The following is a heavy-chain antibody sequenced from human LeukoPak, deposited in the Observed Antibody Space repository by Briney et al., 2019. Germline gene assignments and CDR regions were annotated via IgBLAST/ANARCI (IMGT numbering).Heavy chain of an antibody. D-gene: IGHD3-10*02. CDR1: GFSFSVHA. CDR2: IGSDGST. V-gene: IGHV3-23*01. Sequence: GGSLRLSCAASGFSFSVHAMSWVRQAPGKGLEWVSGIGSDGSTHYAESVKGRFVISRDNSKSTLYLQMNSLRGEDTALYYCEKDLHYYVAMDVRGQGTTVTVSS. J-gene: IGHJ6*02. CDR3: EKDLHYYVAMDV.